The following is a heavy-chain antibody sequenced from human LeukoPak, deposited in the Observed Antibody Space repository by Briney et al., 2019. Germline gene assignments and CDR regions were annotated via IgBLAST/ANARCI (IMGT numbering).Heavy chain of an antibody. CDR2: IYYSGST. CDR1: GGSISSYY. Sequence: PSETLSLTCTVSGGSISSYYWSWIRQPPGKGLEWIGHIYYSGSTNYNPSLKSRVTISVDTSKNQFSLKLSSVTAADTAVYYCARHRGAGTQADYWGQGTLVTVSS. J-gene: IGHJ4*02. V-gene: IGHV4-59*08. D-gene: IGHD3-10*01. CDR3: ARHRGAGTQADY.